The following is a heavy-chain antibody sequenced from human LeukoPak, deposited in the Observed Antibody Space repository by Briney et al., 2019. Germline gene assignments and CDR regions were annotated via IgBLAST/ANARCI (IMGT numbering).Heavy chain of an antibody. CDR1: GFTFSNFG. V-gene: IGHV3-30*18. CDR2: ISYVGSNQ. J-gene: IGHJ4*02. Sequence: PGGSLRLSCAASGFTFSNFGIHWVRQAPGKGLEWVALISYVGSNQYYADSVKGRFTISRDNSKSTLYLQMNSLRPEDTAVYYCAKGDYYDLDYWGQGTLVTVSS. D-gene: IGHD3-22*01. CDR3: AKGDYYDLDY.